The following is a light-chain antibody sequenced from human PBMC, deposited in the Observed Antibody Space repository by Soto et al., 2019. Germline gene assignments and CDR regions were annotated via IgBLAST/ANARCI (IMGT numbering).Light chain of an antibody. Sequence: EIVLTQSPGTLSLSPGERATLSCRASQSVTSNFLAWYQQKPGQAPRLLIYGASTRAAGVPDRFSGSGSGKDFPLTITRIEPEDFAVYYCQQYGRSTLMYTFGQGTKLGVK. CDR3: QQYGRSTLMYT. V-gene: IGKV3-20*01. CDR2: GAS. J-gene: IGKJ2*01. CDR1: QSVTSNF.